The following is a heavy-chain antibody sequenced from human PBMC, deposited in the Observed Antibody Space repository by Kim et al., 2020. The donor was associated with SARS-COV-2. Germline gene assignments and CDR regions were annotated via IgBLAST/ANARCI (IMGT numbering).Heavy chain of an antibody. J-gene: IGHJ4*02. CDR3: ARLLYSSTSYPPPYYFDY. Sequence: SETLSLTCSVSGDSIHSYTYYWAWIRQPPGKGLEWIGSIFYSGSAYYNPSLKSRVTMFIDTSKNQFSLKLNSVTVADTAVYFCARLLYSSTSYPPPYYFDYWGQGALVTVSS. D-gene: IGHD6-6*01. V-gene: IGHV4-39*01. CDR1: GDSIHSYTYY. CDR2: IFYSGSA.